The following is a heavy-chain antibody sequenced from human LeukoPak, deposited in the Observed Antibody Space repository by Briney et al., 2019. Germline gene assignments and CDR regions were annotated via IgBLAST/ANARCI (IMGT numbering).Heavy chain of an antibody. V-gene: IGHV4-59*01. CDR3: ARGILTGPIYAFDI. J-gene: IGHJ3*02. D-gene: IGHD3-9*01. CDR1: GGSISSYY. Sequence: SETLSLTCTVSGGSISSYYRSWIRQPPGKGLEWIGYIYYSGTTNYNPSLKSRVTISVDTSKNQFSLKLSSVTAADTAVYYCARGILTGPIYAFDIWGQGTMVTVSS. CDR2: IYYSGTT.